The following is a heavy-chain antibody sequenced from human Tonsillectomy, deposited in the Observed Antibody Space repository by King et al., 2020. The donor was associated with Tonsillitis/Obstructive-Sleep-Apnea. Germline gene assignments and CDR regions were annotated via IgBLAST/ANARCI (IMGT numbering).Heavy chain of an antibody. CDR2: FDPEDGET. CDR1: GYTLTELS. Sequence: QLVQSGAEVKKPGASVKVSCKVSGYTLTELSMHWVRQAPGKGLEWMGDFDPEDGETIYAQKFQGRLTMTEDTSTDPAYMELSSLRSEDTAVYYCATGGEGLFDYWGQGTLVTVSS. D-gene: IGHD4-17*01. CDR3: ATGGEGLFDY. J-gene: IGHJ4*02. V-gene: IGHV1-24*01.